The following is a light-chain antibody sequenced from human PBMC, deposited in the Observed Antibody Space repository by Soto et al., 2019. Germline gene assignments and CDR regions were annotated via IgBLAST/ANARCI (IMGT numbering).Light chain of an antibody. V-gene: IGKV1-5*03. CDR2: KAS. CDR1: QYIGTS. J-gene: IGKJ1*01. CDR3: QHYNSYSEA. Sequence: DIRMTQSPSSVSASLGDRVTITCRASQYIGTSLAWYQQRPGEAPKLLIYKASTLKSGVPSRFSGSGSGTEFTLTISSLQPDDFATYYCQHYNSYSEAFGQGTKVDIK.